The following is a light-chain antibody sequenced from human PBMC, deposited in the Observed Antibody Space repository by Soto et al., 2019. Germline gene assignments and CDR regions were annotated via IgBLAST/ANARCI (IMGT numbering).Light chain of an antibody. CDR2: DAS. V-gene: IGKV3-11*01. J-gene: IGKJ1*01. Sequence: EIVLTQSPATLSLSPGERATLSCRASQSVSSYLAWYRQKPGQAPRLLIYDASNRAPGIPARFSGSGSGTDFTLTISSLEPEDFAVYYCQQRSNWPRTFGQGTKVEIK. CDR3: QQRSNWPRT. CDR1: QSVSSY.